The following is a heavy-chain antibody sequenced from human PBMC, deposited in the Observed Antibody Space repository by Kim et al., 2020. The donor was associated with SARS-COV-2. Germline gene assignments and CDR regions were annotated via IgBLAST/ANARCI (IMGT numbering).Heavy chain of an antibody. CDR1: GFTFSSYA. D-gene: IGHD6-13*01. J-gene: IGHJ3*02. CDR2: ISSNGGST. CDR3: VKSRYSSSWYGTFDI. Sequence: GGSLRLSCSASGFTFSSYAMHWVRQAPGKGLEYVSAISSNGGSTYYADSVKGRFTISRDNSKNTLYLQMSSLRAEDTAVYYCVKSRYSSSWYGTFDIWGQGTMVTVSS. V-gene: IGHV3-64D*09.